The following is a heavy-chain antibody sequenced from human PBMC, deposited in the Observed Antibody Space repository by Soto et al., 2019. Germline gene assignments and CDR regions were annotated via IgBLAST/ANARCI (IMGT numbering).Heavy chain of an antibody. CDR2: IYHSGST. J-gene: IGHJ5*02. V-gene: IGHV4-4*02. D-gene: IGHD6-6*01. Sequence: QVQLQESGPGLVKPSGTLSLTCAVSGGSISSSSWWSWVRQPPGKGLEWIGEIYHSGSTNYNPSRKIRVTISVDKSKNQFSLKLRSVTAADTAVYYCARAREYSRNNQPSRDRGGNWFDPWGQGTLVTVSS. CDR3: ARAREYSRNNQPSRDRGGNWFDP. CDR1: GGSISSSSW.